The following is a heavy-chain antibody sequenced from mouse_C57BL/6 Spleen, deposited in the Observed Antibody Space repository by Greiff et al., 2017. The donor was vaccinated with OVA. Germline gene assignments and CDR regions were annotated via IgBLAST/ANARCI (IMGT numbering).Heavy chain of an antibody. CDR1: GYTFTSYW. J-gene: IGHJ4*01. Sequence: QVQLKQPGAELVKPGASVKLSCKASGYTFTSYWMHWVKQRPGRGLEWIGRIDPNSGGTKYNEKFKSKATLTVDKSSSTAYMQLSSLTSEDSAVYDCARSNIYYCSSSYYYAMDYWGQGTSVTVSS. D-gene: IGHD1-1*01. CDR3: ARSNIYYCSSSYYYAMDY. V-gene: IGHV1-72*01. CDR2: IDPNSGGT.